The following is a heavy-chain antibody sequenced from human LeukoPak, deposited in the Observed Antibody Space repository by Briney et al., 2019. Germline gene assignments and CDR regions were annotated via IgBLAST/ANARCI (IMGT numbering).Heavy chain of an antibody. V-gene: IGHV3-43*02. J-gene: IGHJ1*01. CDR3: AIAHGYKSEYFQH. CDR2: TSGDGGST. D-gene: IGHD5-24*01. Sequence: GGSLRLSCAASGFTFDDYAMHWVRQAPGKGLEWVSLTSGDGGSTYYADSVKGRFTISRDNSKNSLYLQMNSLRTEDTALYYCAIAHGYKSEYFQHWGQGTLVTVSS. CDR1: GFTFDDYA.